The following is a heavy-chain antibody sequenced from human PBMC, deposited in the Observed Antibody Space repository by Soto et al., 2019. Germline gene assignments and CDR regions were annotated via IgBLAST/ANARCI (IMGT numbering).Heavy chain of an antibody. V-gene: IGHV4-59*01. CDR2: IYYSGST. D-gene: IGHD1-26*01. CDR3: ARAQWELPSPIDY. CDR1: GGSISSYY. Sequence: PSETLSLTCTVSGGSISSYYWSWIRQPPGKGLEWIGYIYYSGSTNYNPSLKSRVTISVDTSKNQFSLKLSSVTAADTAVYYCARAQWELPSPIDYWGQGTLVTLSS. J-gene: IGHJ4*02.